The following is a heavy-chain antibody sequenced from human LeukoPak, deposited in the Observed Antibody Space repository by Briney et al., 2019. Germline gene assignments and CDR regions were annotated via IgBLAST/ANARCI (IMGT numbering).Heavy chain of an antibody. D-gene: IGHD2-2*01. J-gene: IGHJ5*02. CDR2: ISAYNGNT. CDR1: GYTFTSYG. V-gene: IGHV1-18*01. Sequence: ASVKVSCKASGYTFTSYGISWVRQAPGQGLEWMGWISAYNGNTNYAQKLQGRVTMTTDTSTSTAYMELRSLRSDDTAVYYCAKGAAHPKSSWFDPWGQGTLVTVSS. CDR3: AKGAAHPKSSWFDP.